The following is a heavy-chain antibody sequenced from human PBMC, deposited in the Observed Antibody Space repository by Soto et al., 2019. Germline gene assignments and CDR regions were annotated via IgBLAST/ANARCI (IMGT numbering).Heavy chain of an antibody. CDR1: GFTFSYYG. CDR3: AKDSMRGEVPGALNFHX. D-gene: IGHD2-2*01. Sequence: GGSLRLSFAASGFTFSYYGMHWVRQSSGKGLEWVAIISYEGKKKYYADSVKGRFSISRDNYKKTLYLQMDSPRAEDTAVYYCAKDSMRGEVPGALNFHXWGQGTLLTVSX. J-gene: IGHJ4*02. V-gene: IGHV3-30*18. CDR2: ISYEGKKK.